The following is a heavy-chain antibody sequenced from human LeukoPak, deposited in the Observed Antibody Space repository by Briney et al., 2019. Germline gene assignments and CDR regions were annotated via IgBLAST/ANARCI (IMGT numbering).Heavy chain of an antibody. V-gene: IGHV4-34*01. Sequence: PSETLSLTCAVYGGSFSDYFWGWLRQPPGKGLEWLGEINHSGRTYYNPSLKSRVTISVDTSMNQFSLNLSSVTAADTAVYYCARDVVVVPAAIHYGMDVWGQGTTVTVSS. CDR3: ARDVVVVPAAIHYGMDV. CDR2: INHSGRT. CDR1: GGSFSDYF. D-gene: IGHD2-2*01. J-gene: IGHJ6*02.